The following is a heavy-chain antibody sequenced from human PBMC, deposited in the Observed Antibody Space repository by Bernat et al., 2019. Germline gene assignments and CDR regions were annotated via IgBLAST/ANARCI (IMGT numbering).Heavy chain of an antibody. CDR2: ISSSSSYI. CDR3: ARDTYYYDSRNYGMDV. Sequence: EVQLVESGGCLVKPGGSLRLSCAASGFTFSSYSMNWVRQAPGKGLEWVSSISSSSSYIYYADSVKGRFTISRDNAKNSLYLQMNSLRAEDTAVYYCARDTYYYDSRNYGMDVWGQGTTVTVSS. J-gene: IGHJ6*02. CDR1: GFTFSSYS. D-gene: IGHD3-22*01. V-gene: IGHV3-21*01.